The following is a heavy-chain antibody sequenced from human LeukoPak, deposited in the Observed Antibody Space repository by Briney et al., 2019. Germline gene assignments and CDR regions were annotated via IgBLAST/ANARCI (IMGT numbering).Heavy chain of an antibody. Sequence: SETLSLTCTVSGGSISSYYWSWIRQPPGKGLEWIGYIYYSGSTNYNPSLKSRVTISVDTSKNQFSLKLSSVTAADTAVYYCARDSLYYYGSGRFWFDPWGQGTLVTVSS. CDR3: ARDSLYYYGSGRFWFDP. CDR2: IYYSGST. V-gene: IGHV4-59*01. J-gene: IGHJ5*02. CDR1: GGSISSYY. D-gene: IGHD3-10*01.